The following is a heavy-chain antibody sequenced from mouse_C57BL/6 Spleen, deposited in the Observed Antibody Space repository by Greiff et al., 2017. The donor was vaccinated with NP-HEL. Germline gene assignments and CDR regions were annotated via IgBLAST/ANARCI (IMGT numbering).Heavy chain of an antibody. V-gene: IGHV7-3*01. J-gene: IGHJ2*01. Sequence: VKLVESGGGLVQPGGSLSLSCAASGFTFTDYYMSWVRQPPGKALEWLGFIRNKANGYTTEYSASVKGRFTISRDNSQSILYLQMNALRAEDSATYYCASQRGYYFDYWGQGTTLTVSS. CDR2: IRNKANGYTT. CDR3: ASQRGYYFDY. CDR1: GFTFTDYY.